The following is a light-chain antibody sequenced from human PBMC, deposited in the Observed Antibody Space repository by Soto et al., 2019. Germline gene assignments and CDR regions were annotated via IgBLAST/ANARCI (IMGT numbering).Light chain of an antibody. J-gene: IGKJ1*01. CDR3: QQYNNWPMWT. V-gene: IGKV3-15*01. CDR1: QSITRN. Sequence: EIVMTQSPATLSVSPGERATLSCRASQSITRNLAWYQQSPGQAPGLLIYGASTRATGIPARSSGSGSGTEFTLTINSLQSEDFAVYYCQQYNNWPMWTFGQGTKVDIK. CDR2: GAS.